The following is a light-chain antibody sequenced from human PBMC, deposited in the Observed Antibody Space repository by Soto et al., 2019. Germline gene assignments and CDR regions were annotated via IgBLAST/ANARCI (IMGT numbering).Light chain of an antibody. CDR3: QQYGSSPPT. J-gene: IGKJ1*01. Sequence: EIVLTQSPGTLSLSPGERDTLSCRASQSVSSSYLAWYQQKPGQAPRLLIYGASSRATGIPDRFSGSGSGTDFTLTISRLEPEDFAVYYCQQYGSSPPTFGQGTKVDTK. CDR2: GAS. V-gene: IGKV3-20*01. CDR1: QSVSSSY.